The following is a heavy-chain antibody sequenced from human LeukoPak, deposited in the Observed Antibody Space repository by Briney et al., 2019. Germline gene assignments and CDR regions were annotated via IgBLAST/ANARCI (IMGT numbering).Heavy chain of an antibody. D-gene: IGHD3-10*01. CDR2: MNPNSGNT. J-gene: IGHJ3*02. V-gene: IGHV1-8*01. CDR1: GYTFTSYD. Sequence: ASVKVSCKASGYTFTSYDINWVRQATGQGLEWMGWMNPNSGNTGYAQKFQGRVTMTRNTSISTAYMELSSLRSEDTAVYYCAREEKVLLWFGESYAFDIWGQGTMVTVSS. CDR3: AREEKVLLWFGESYAFDI.